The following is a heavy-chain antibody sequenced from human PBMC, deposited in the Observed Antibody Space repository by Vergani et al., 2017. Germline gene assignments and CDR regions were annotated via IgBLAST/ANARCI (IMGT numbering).Heavy chain of an antibody. V-gene: IGHV1-2*02. J-gene: IGHJ5*02. Sequence: QVQLVQSGAEVKKPGASVKVSCKASGYTFTGYYMHWVRQAPGQGLEWMGWINPNSGGTNYAQKFQGRVTMTRDTSISTVYMELSRLRSDDTAVYYCARDGYCSSTSCYGWFDPWGQGTLVTVSS. CDR3: ARDGYCSSTSCYGWFDP. CDR2: INPNSGGT. D-gene: IGHD2-2*03. CDR1: GYTFTGYY.